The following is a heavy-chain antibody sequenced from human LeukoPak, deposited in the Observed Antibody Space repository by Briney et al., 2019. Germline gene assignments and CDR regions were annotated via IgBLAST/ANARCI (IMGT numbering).Heavy chain of an antibody. Sequence: SGTLSLTCTVSGGSISSSSYYWGWIRQPPGKGLEWIGSIYHSGSTYYNPSFKSRVTMSADMSKNEFSLKMNSLTAADTAVYYCATIVVRGSQSWFDPWGQGTLVTVSS. J-gene: IGHJ5*02. CDR3: ATIVVRGSQSWFDP. CDR2: IYHSGST. CDR1: GGSISSSSYY. D-gene: IGHD3-10*01. V-gene: IGHV4-39*01.